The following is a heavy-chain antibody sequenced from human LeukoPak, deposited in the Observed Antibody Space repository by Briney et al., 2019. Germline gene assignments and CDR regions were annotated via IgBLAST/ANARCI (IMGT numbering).Heavy chain of an antibody. D-gene: IGHD1-26*01. CDR3: AKDSYNSGSLDY. CDR1: GFTFSSYA. Sequence: WGSLRLSCAASGFTFSSYAMSWVRQVPGKGLEWVSAISGSGGSTYYADSVKGRFTISRDNSKNTLYLQMNSLRAEDTAVYYCAKDSYNSGSLDYWGQGTLVTVSS. J-gene: IGHJ4*02. V-gene: IGHV3-23*01. CDR2: ISGSGGST.